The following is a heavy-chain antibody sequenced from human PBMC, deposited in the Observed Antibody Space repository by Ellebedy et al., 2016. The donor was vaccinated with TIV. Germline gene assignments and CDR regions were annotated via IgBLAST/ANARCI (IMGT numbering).Heavy chain of an antibody. CDR3: ARNSGASEI. Sequence: ASVKVSCXASGYAFTGYFIHWVRQAPGQGLEWMGIINPSGGSTSYAQKFQGRLTMTRGTSTRTVYMELSSLTSEDTAVYYCARNSGASEIWGQGTRVTVSS. CDR1: GYAFTGYF. CDR2: INPSGGST. J-gene: IGHJ3*02. V-gene: IGHV1-46*01. D-gene: IGHD2-15*01.